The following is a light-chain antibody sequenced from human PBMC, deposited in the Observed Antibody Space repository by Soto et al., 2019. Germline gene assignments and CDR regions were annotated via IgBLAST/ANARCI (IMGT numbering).Light chain of an antibody. V-gene: IGKV3-20*01. J-gene: IGKJ1*01. CDR3: QQSGDSQWT. CDR2: GAS. Sequence: EMVMTQSPATLSVSPGDRATLSCRASQSVSTNLAWYQQKPGQAPRLLIYGASRRATGIPDRFIGSGSGTDFTLTISSLEPEDFAVYYCQQSGDSQWTFGQGTKVDIK. CDR1: QSVSTN.